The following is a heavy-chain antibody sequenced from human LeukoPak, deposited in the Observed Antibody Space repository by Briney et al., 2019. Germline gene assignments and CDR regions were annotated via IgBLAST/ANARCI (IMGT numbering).Heavy chain of an antibody. D-gene: IGHD6-19*01. CDR1: GGSFSGYY. CDR3: ARAYNGMGAVAGVFDH. J-gene: IGHJ4*02. V-gene: IGHV4-34*01. Sequence: SETLSLTCAVYGGSFSGYYWSWIRQPPGKGLEWIGEINHSGSTNYNPSLKSRVTTSVDTSKNQFSLKLSSVTAADTAVYYCARAYNGMGAVAGVFDHWGQGTLVTVSS. CDR2: INHSGST.